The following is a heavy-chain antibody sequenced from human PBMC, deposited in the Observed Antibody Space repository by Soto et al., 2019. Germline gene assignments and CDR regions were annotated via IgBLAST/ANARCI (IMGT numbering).Heavy chain of an antibody. CDR1: GFTVSSKY. J-gene: IGHJ6*03. CDR2: IQSGGPT. Sequence: GGSLRLSCAASGFTVSSKYMSWVRQAPGKGLEWVSLIQSGGPTYYADSVKGRFTISRDNAKNSLYLQMNSLRAEDTALYYCAKDSGDCSGGSCYSGDYYYYMDVWGKGTTVTVSS. D-gene: IGHD2-15*01. CDR3: AKDSGDCSGGSCYSGDYYYYMDV. V-gene: IGHV3-53*05.